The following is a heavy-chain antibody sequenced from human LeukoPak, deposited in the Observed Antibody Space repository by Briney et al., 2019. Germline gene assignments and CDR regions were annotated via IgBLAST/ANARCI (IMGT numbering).Heavy chain of an antibody. V-gene: IGHV3-48*03. D-gene: IGHD1-7*01. CDR1: GFTFSSYE. Sequence: PGGSLRLSCAASGFTFSSYEMNWVRQAPGKGLEWVSYILNSGTTTYYADSVKGRFTISRDNAKKSLYLQMNSLRAEDTAVYYCARDWGNWNYDYWGQGTLVTVSS. CDR3: ARDWGNWNYDY. CDR2: ILNSGTTT. J-gene: IGHJ4*02.